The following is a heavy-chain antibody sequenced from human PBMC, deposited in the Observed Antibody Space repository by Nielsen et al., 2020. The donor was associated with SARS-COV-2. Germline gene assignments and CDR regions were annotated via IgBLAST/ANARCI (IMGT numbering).Heavy chain of an antibody. CDR2: ISYDGSNK. J-gene: IGHJ4*02. D-gene: IGHD4-11*01. CDR3: AKMMLRYSNDDY. CDR1: GFTFSSYG. V-gene: IGHV3-30*18. Sequence: GESLKISCAASGFTFSSYGMHWVRQAPGKGLEWVAVISYDGSNKYYADSVKGRFTISRDNSKNTLYLQMNSLRAEDTAVYYCAKMMLRYSNDDYWDQGTLVTVSS.